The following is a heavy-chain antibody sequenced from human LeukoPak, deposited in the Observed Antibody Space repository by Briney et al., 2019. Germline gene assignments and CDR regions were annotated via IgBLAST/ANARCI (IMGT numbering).Heavy chain of an antibody. CDR1: GYTFTSYD. CDR3: ARGGVTTNFGYYYYMDV. CDR2: MNPNSGNT. D-gene: IGHD4-17*01. Sequence: GASVKVSCKAPGYTFTSYDINWVRQATGQGLEWMGWMNPNSGNTGYAQKFQGRVTMTRNTSISTAYMELSGLRSEDTAVYYCARGGVTTNFGYYYYMDVWGKGTTVTVSS. V-gene: IGHV1-8*01. J-gene: IGHJ6*03.